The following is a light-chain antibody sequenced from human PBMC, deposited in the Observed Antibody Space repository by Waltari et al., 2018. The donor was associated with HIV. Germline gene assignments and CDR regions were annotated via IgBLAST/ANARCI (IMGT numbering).Light chain of an antibody. CDR3: VSYTSTIPLGAV. CDR2: DVT. J-gene: IGLJ7*01. V-gene: IGLV2-14*03. Sequence: QSALTQPASVSGSPGQSITIPCTGTRSDVGGYNYVSWYQQHPGKAPNLIIDDVTDRPSGVSNRFSGSKSGNTASLTISGLQAEDEADYYCVSYTSTIPLGAVFGGGTQLTVL. CDR1: RSDVGGYNY.